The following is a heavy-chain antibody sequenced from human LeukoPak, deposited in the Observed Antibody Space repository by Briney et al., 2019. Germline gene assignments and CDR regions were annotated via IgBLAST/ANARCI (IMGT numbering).Heavy chain of an antibody. CDR1: GFTFSSYA. CDR2: ISGSGGST. J-gene: IGHJ4*02. Sequence: QPGGSLRLSCAASGFTFSSYAMSWVRQAPGKGLEWVSAISGSGGSTYYADSVKGRLTISRDNSKNTLYLQMNSLRAEDTAVYYCAKSPGSGSISVYYFDYWGQGTLVTVSS. CDR3: AKSPGSGSISVYYFDY. V-gene: IGHV3-23*01. D-gene: IGHD3-10*01.